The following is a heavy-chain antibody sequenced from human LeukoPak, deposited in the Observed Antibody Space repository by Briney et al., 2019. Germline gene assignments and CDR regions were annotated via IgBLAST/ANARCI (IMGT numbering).Heavy chain of an antibody. D-gene: IGHD1-26*01. CDR2: INPNSGGT. CDR3: ARDGGSYWTVYFDY. CDR1: GYTFTGYY. Sequence: ASVKVSCKASGYTFTGYYVHWVRQAPGQGLEWMGWINPNSGGTNYAQKFQGRVTMTRDTSISTAYMELSRLRSDDTAVYYCARDGGSYWTVYFDYWGQGTLVTVSS. J-gene: IGHJ4*02. V-gene: IGHV1-2*02.